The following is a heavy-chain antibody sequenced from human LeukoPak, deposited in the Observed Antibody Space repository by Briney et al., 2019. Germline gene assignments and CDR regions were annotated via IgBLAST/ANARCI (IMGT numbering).Heavy chain of an antibody. CDR3: ARVRYAYSSGWYPDY. Sequence: PSETLSLTCAVYGGSFSGYYWSWIRQPPGKGLEWIGEINHSGSTNYNPSLKSRVTISVDTSKNQFSLKLSSVTAADTAVYYCARVRYAYSSGWYPDYWGQGTLVTVSS. CDR2: INHSGST. V-gene: IGHV4-34*01. CDR1: GGSFSGYY. D-gene: IGHD6-19*01. J-gene: IGHJ4*02.